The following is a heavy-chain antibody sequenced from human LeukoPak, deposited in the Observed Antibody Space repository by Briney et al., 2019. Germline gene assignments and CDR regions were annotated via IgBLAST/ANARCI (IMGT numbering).Heavy chain of an antibody. J-gene: IGHJ4*02. V-gene: IGHV4-39*01. CDR2: IYYSGST. D-gene: IGHD3-22*01. Sequence: SETLSLTCTVSGGSITSSDYYWGWPSPPPGKGLEWLGYIYYSGSTYYNPSLTSRVTISIDTSKNQFSLKLRSVTAADTAVYYCARLDYYDSKYYFDYWGQGTLVTVSS. CDR3: ARLDYYDSKYYFDY. CDR1: GGSITSSDYY.